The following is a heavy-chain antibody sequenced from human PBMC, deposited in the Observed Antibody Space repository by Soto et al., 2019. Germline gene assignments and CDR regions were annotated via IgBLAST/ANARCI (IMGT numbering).Heavy chain of an antibody. V-gene: IGHV3-73*01. D-gene: IGHD3-22*01. Sequence: PGGSLRLSCAASGFTFSGSAIHWVRQASGTGLEWVGRIRSKANAYATAYAASVEGRFTISRDDSKNMAFLQMNNLKTGDTALYYCTRLSDSSGYYYEGFENWGQGALVTV. CDR2: IRSKANAYAT. CDR1: GFTFSGSA. CDR3: TRLSDSSGYYYEGFEN. J-gene: IGHJ4*02.